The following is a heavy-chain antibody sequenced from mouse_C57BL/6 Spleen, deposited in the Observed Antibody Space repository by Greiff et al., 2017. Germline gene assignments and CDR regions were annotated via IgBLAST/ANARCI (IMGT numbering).Heavy chain of an antibody. J-gene: IGHJ1*03. Sequence: VQLQESGAELVKPGASVKMSCKASGYTFTSYWITWVKQRPGQGLEWIGDIYPGSGSTNYNEKFKSKATLTVDTSSSTAYMQLSSLTSEDSAVYYCARGGNFYWYFDVWGTGTTVTVSS. CDR1: GYTFTSYW. CDR2: IYPGSGST. D-gene: IGHD2-1*01. CDR3: ARGGNFYWYFDV. V-gene: IGHV1-55*01.